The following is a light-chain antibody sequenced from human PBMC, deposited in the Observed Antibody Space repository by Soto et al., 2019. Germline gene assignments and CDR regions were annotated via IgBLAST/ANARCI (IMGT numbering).Light chain of an antibody. CDR3: CSYAGSVV. Sequence: QSALTQPASVSGSPGQSITISCTGTSNDVGIYNYVSWYQQHPGKAPKLMIYEVTNRPSGVSDRFSGSKSDNTASLTISGLQAEDEADYYCCSYAGSVVFGGGTKLTVL. V-gene: IGLV2-14*01. CDR2: EVT. J-gene: IGLJ2*01. CDR1: SNDVGIYNY.